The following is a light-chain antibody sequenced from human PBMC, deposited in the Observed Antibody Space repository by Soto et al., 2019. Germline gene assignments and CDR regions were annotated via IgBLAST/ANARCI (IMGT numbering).Light chain of an antibody. CDR2: DDS. Sequence: SYELTQPPSVSVAPGQTARITCGGNNIGGKSVHWYQQRPGQAPVLVVYDDSDRPSGIPDRFSGSNSGDTATLTIRRVEAGDEAHYYCHVWDSSSDHYVFGTGTKVTVL. V-gene: IGLV3-21*02. J-gene: IGLJ1*01. CDR1: NIGGKS. CDR3: HVWDSSSDHYV.